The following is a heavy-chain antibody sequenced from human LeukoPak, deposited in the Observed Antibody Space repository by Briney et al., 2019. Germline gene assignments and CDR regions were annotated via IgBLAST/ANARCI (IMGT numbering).Heavy chain of an antibody. V-gene: IGHV4-34*01. CDR1: IGSLSGYH. CDR3: ARQGSISAFDL. J-gene: IGHJ4*02. D-gene: IGHD1-26*01. CDR2: IDHSGNT. Sequence: SETLSLTCAVYIGSLSGYHWSWIRQPPGKGLEWIGEIDHSGNTKYNPSLKSQVTISVDRSKNQFSLNLRSLSAADTAVYFCARQGSISAFDLWGRGTLVTVSS.